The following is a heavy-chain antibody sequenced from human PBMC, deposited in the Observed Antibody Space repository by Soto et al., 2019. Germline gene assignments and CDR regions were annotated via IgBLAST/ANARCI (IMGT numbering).Heavy chain of an antibody. J-gene: IGHJ4*02. Sequence: SVKVSCKASGFTFTSSAFQWVRQARGQRLEWKGWIAVGSGYTNYAQRFQDRVTLTRDMSTATTYMELSRLTYADTAIYYCAAEATAWQQMVPSDYWGQGTLVTV. V-gene: IGHV1-58*01. CDR2: IAVGSGYT. CDR3: AAEATAWQQMVPSDY. D-gene: IGHD2-8*01. CDR1: GFTFTSSA.